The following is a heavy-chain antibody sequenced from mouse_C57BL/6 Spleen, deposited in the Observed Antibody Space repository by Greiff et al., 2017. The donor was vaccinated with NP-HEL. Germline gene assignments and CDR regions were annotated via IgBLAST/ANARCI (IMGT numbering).Heavy chain of an antibody. D-gene: IGHD1-1*01. J-gene: IGHJ2*01. V-gene: IGHV1-26*01. CDR2: LNPNNGGT. Sequence: VQLQQSGPELVKPGASVKISCKASGYTFTDYYMNWVKQSHGKSLEWIGDLNPNNGGTSYNQKFKGKATLTVDKSSSTAYMELRSLTSEDSAVYYCARHYGSSYYFDYWGQGTTLTVSS. CDR3: ARHYGSSYYFDY. CDR1: GYTFTDYY.